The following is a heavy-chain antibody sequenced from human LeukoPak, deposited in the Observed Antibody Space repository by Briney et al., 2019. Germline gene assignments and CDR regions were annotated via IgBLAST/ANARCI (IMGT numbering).Heavy chain of an antibody. CDR2: INADGSTT. CDR1: GSGFTFNNYW. D-gene: IGHD3-22*01. V-gene: IGHV3-74*01. J-gene: IGHJ4*02. Sequence: GGSLRLSCAASGSGFTFNNYWMHWVRQAPGKGLVWVSRINADGSTTSYADSVRGRFTISRDNAKNTLYLQMNSPRAEDTAVYYCAKDMYYDSSGPVFDYWGQGTLVTVSS. CDR3: AKDMYYDSSGPVFDY.